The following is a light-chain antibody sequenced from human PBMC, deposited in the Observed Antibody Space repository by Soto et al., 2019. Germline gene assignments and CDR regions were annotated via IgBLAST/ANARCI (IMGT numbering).Light chain of an antibody. CDR2: DVS. J-gene: IGLJ1*01. CDR3: SSYTSSSTPLV. Sequence: QSVLTQPASVSGSPGQSITISCTGTSSEVGGYNYVSWYQQHPGKAPKLMIYDVSNRPSGVSNRFSGSKSGNTASLTIFGLQAEDEADYYCSSYTSSSTPLVFGTGTKVTVL. CDR1: SSEVGGYNY. V-gene: IGLV2-14*01.